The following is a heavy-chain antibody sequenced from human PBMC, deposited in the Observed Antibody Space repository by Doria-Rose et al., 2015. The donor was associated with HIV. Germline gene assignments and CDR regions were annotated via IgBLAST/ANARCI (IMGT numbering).Heavy chain of an antibody. V-gene: IGHV2-26*01. J-gene: IGHJ4*02. D-gene: IGHD6-13*01. CDR1: GVSLSSPGMG. Sequence: VTLKESGPVLVKPTETLTLTCTVSGVSLSSPGMGVSWIRQPPGKALEWLANIFSYDERSYKTSLKSRLTISRGTSKSQVVLTMTDMDPVDTATYYCARIKSSRWYHKYYFDFWGQGTLVIVSA. CDR2: IFSYDER. CDR3: ARIKSSRWYHKYYFDF.